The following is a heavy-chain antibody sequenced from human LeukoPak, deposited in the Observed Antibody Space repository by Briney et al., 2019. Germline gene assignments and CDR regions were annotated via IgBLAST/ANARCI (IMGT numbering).Heavy chain of an antibody. CDR2: INPDSGGT. CDR1: GYTFTSYA. CDR3: ARDRVLWDPYLMVYSIRGGDAFDI. J-gene: IGHJ3*02. Sequence: ASVKVSCTASGYTFTSYAMHWVRQAPGQGLEWMGWINPDSGGTNFAQKFQGRVTMTRDTSISTAYMELSRLTSDDTAVYYCARDRVLWDPYLMVYSIRGGDAFDIWGQGTMLTVSS. D-gene: IGHD2-8*01. V-gene: IGHV1-2*02.